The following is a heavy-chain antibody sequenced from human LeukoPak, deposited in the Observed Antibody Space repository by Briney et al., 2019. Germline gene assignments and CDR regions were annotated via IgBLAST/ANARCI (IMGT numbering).Heavy chain of an antibody. CDR3: ARDLAYSRLDY. Sequence: PGGSLRLSCVASGFPFSSYWMTWVRQAPGKGLEWVANIKQDGSKKSYVDSVKGRFTISGDNAKSSLYLQMNSLRVEDTAFYYCARDLAYSRLDYWGQGMLVTVSS. D-gene: IGHD5-18*01. CDR2: IKQDGSKK. V-gene: IGHV3-7*01. CDR1: GFPFSSYW. J-gene: IGHJ4*02.